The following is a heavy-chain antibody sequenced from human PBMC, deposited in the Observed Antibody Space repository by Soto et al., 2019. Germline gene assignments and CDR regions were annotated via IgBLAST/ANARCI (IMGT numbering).Heavy chain of an antibody. D-gene: IGHD2-2*01. CDR2: ISAYNGNT. Sequence: GASVKVSCKASGYTFTSYGISWVRQAPGQGLEWMGWISAYNGNTNYAQKLQGRVTMTTDTSTSTAYMELRSLRSDDAAVYYCARVVYCSSTSCTYYIDYWGQGTLVTVSS. V-gene: IGHV1-18*01. CDR1: GYTFTSYG. J-gene: IGHJ4*01. CDR3: ARVVYCSSTSCTYYIDY.